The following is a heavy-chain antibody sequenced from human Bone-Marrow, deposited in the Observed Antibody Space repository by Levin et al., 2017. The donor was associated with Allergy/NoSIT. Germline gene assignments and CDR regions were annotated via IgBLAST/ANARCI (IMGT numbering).Heavy chain of an antibody. J-gene: IGHJ5*01. CDR1: GFTFSIYG. Sequence: PGESLKISCEVSGFTFSIYGMHWVRQAPGKGLEWVAHISYHSSDKFYADSVKGRFTVSRDSPKNTLYLQMNSLRPDDTAVYYCAKSADNYGDYSQPSWFDSWGQGTLVIVSS. D-gene: IGHD4-17*01. V-gene: IGHV3-30*18. CDR3: AKSADNYGDYSQPSWFDS. CDR2: ISYHSSDK.